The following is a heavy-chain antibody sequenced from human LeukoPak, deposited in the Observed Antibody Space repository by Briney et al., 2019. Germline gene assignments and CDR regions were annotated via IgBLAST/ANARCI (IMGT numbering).Heavy chain of an antibody. CDR1: GYSFTSYW. J-gene: IGHJ6*03. Sequence: GESLKTSCKGSGYSFTSYWIGWVRQMPGKGLEWMGIIYPGDSDTRYSPSFQGQVTISADKSISTAYLQWSSLKASDTAMYYCARHIISHSSSSYYMDVWGKGTTVTVSS. CDR2: IYPGDSDT. CDR3: ARHIISHSSSSYYMDV. D-gene: IGHD6-6*01. V-gene: IGHV5-51*01.